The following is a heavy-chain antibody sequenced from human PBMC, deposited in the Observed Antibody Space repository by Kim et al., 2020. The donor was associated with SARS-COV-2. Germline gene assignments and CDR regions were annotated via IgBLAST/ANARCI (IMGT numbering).Heavy chain of an antibody. CDR3: ARVRILTGYEGYYYYYGMDV. D-gene: IGHD3-9*01. CDR2: ISYDGSNK. J-gene: IGHJ6*02. CDR1: GFTFSSYA. Sequence: GGSLRLSCAASGFTFSSYAMHWVRQAPGKGLEWVAVISYDGSNKYYADSVKGRFTISRDNSKNTLYLQMNSLRAEDTAVYYCARVRILTGYEGYYYYYGMDVWGQGTTVTVSS. V-gene: IGHV3-30-3*01.